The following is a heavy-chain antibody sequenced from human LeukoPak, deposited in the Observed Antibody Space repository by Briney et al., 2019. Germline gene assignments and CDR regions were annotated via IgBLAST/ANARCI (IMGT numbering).Heavy chain of an antibody. CDR1: GFTFSSYA. CDR2: IWYDGSNK. J-gene: IGHJ6*03. Sequence: GGSLRLSCAASGFTFSSYAMSWVRQAPGKGLEWVAVIWYDGSNKYYADSVKGRFTISRDNSKNTLYLQMNSLRAEDTAVYYCAKGHCGGDCYSPYYYYMDVWGKGTTVTVSS. V-gene: IGHV3-33*06. CDR3: AKGHCGGDCYSPYYYYMDV. D-gene: IGHD2-21*02.